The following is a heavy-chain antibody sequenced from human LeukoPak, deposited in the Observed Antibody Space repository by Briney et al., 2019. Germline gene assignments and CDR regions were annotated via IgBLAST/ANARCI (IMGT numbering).Heavy chain of an antibody. Sequence: GGSLRLSCAASGYTFTSYYIHWVRQAPGQGLEWMGIINPSGGSTSYAQKFQGRVTMTRDTSTSTVYMELSSLRSEDTAVYYCARGPPYSSSSGVVENFDYWGQGTLVTVSS. D-gene: IGHD6-6*01. J-gene: IGHJ4*02. CDR1: GYTFTSYY. CDR3: ARGPPYSSSSGVVENFDY. V-gene: IGHV1-46*01. CDR2: INPSGGST.